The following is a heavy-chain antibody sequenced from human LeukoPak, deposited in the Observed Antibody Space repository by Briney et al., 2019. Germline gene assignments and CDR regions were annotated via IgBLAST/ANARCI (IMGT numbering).Heavy chain of an antibody. CDR3: ARVRAIRGVIGDAFDI. V-gene: IGHV3-30-3*01. CDR1: GFTFSSYA. J-gene: IGHJ3*02. D-gene: IGHD3-10*01. Sequence: GGSLRLSCAASGFTFSSYAMHWVRQAPGKGLEWVAVISYDGSNKYYADSVKGRFTISRDNSKNTLYLQMNGLRAEDTAVYYCARVRAIRGVIGDAFDIWGQGTMVTVSS. CDR2: ISYDGSNK.